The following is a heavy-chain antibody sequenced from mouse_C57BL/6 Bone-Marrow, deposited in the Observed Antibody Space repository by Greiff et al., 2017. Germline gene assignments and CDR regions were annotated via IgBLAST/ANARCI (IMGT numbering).Heavy chain of an antibody. J-gene: IGHJ1*03. CDR3: ARRGLRRRGWYFDV. CDR1: GYSFTDYN. V-gene: IGHV1-39*01. CDR2: INPNFGTT. D-gene: IGHD2-2*01. Sequence: EVQLQQSGPELVKPGASVKISCKASGYSFTDYNMNWVKQSNGKSLEWIGVINPNFGTTSYNQKFKGKATLTVDQSSSTAYMQLNSLTSEDSAVYYGARRGLRRRGWYFDVWGTGTTVTVSS.